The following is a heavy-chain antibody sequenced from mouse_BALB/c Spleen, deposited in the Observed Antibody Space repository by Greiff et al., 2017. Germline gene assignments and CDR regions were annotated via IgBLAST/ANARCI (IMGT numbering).Heavy chain of an antibody. CDR2: INPSNGGT. V-gene: IGHV1S81*02. D-gene: IGHD5-5*01. CDR1: GYTFTSYY. J-gene: IGHJ4*01. CDR3: TRWDYLYAMDY. Sequence: VQLQQSGAELVKPGASVKLSCKASGYTFTSYYMYWVKQRPGQGLEWIGEINPSNGGTNFNEKFKSKATLTVDKSSSTAYMQLSSLTSEDSAVYYCTRWDYLYAMDYWGQGTSVTVSS.